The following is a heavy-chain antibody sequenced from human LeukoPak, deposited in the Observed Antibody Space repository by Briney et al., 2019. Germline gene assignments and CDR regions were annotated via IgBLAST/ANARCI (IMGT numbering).Heavy chain of an antibody. V-gene: IGHV3-48*03. Sequence: PGGSLRLSCAASGFTFSSYEMNWVRQAPGKGLEWVSYISSSGSTIYYADSVKGRFTISRDNAKNTLYLQMNSLRAEDTAVYYCARRLRGSYFSDGLDYWGQGTLVTVSS. J-gene: IGHJ4*02. CDR2: ISSSGSTI. CDR1: GFTFSSYE. D-gene: IGHD1-26*01. CDR3: ARRLRGSYFSDGLDY.